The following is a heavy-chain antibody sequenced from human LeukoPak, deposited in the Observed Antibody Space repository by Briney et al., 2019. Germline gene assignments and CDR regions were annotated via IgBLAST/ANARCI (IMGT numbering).Heavy chain of an antibody. CDR2: ISAYNGNT. V-gene: IGHV1-18*04. CDR1: GYTFTSYG. J-gene: IGHJ6*04. CDR3: ARDYGSGIVRAHYYHGMDV. Sequence: GASVKVSCKASGYTFTSYGISWVRQAPGQGLEWMGWISAYNGNTNYAQKLQGRVTMTTDTSTSTAYMELRSLRSDDTAVYYCARDYGSGIVRAHYYHGMDVWGKGTTVTVSS. D-gene: IGHD2-21*01.